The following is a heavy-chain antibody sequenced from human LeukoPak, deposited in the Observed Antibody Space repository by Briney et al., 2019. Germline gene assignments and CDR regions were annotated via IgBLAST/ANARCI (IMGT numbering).Heavy chain of an antibody. J-gene: IGHJ4*02. V-gene: IGHV1-18*01. CDR2: ISVYNGNT. CDR3: ARNGRVRRVVKDLFEY. CDR1: GYTFTNYG. Sequence: ASVKVSCKASGYTFTNYGISWVRQAPGQGLEWMGWISVYNGNTNYAQKLQGRVTMTTDTSTSTAYMELRSLRSDDTAMYYCARNGRVRRVVKDLFEYWGQGTLVAVSS. D-gene: IGHD3-10*01.